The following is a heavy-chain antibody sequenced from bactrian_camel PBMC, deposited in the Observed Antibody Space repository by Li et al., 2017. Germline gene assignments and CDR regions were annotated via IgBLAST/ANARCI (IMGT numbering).Heavy chain of an antibody. V-gene: IGHV3S31*01. J-gene: IGHJ4*01. CDR3: AADTRCQATYCRGGYCNAGGN. CDR1: GFTFSTYA. CDR2: ISSSGGST. D-gene: IGHD2*01. Sequence: DVQLVESGGGAVQVGGSLVLSCAASGFTFSTYAMSWVRQAPGKGLEWVSLISSSGGSTLYADSVKGRFTISRDNAKNTLYLRMNSLKSEDTAMYYCAADTRCQATYCRGGYCNAGGNWGQGTQVTVS.